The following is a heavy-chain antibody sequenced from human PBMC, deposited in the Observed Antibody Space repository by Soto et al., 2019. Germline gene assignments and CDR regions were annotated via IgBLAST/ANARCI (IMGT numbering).Heavy chain of an antibody. CDR2: IFYSGST. V-gene: IGHV4-34*12. Sequence: SETLSLTCAVYGGSFSGYYWSWIRQPPGKGLEWLANIFYSGSTYYNPSLASRVTVYVDTSQNEFPLKLRSVTAADTAVYYCARQPTTGDTDLWFDPWGQGTLVTVS. CDR1: GGSFSGYY. CDR3: ARQPTTGDTDLWFDP. J-gene: IGHJ5*02. D-gene: IGHD2-21*01.